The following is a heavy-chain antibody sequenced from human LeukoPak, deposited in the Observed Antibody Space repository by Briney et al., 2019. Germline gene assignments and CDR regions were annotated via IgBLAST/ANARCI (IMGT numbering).Heavy chain of an antibody. Sequence: GGSLRLSCAASGFTLSSYAMSWVRQALGKGLEWVSGISGSGVATFYADSVKGRFTISRDNSKNTLYLQMDSLRAEDTAVYYCATFTWDSRAYYYYGMDVWGKGTTVTVSS. CDR1: GFTLSSYA. J-gene: IGHJ6*04. CDR2: ISGSGVAT. V-gene: IGHV3-23*01. D-gene: IGHD1-26*01. CDR3: ATFTWDSRAYYYYGMDV.